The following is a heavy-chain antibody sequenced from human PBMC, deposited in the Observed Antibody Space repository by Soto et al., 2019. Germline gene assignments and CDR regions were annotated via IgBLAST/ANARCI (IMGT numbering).Heavy chain of an antibody. CDR1: GFTFSSYG. CDR3: AKEDFYGSGSYYNY. J-gene: IGHJ4*02. Sequence: QVQLVESGGGVVQPGRSLRLSCAASGFTFSSYGMHWVRQAPGKGLEWVAVISYDGSLKFYADSVKGRFTISRDNSKNTLYLQINSLRPEDTAVYYCAKEDFYGSGSYYNYWGQGTLVTVSS. V-gene: IGHV3-30*18. D-gene: IGHD3-10*01. CDR2: ISYDGSLK.